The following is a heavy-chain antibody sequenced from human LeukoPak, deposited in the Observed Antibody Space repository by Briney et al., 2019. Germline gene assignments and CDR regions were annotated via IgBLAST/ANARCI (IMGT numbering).Heavy chain of an antibody. Sequence: GGSLRLSCAASGFTFSDHYMDWVRQTPGKGLEWVGRSINKANSYTTEYAASVKGRFTISRDDSKNSLFLQMNSLKTDDTAVYYCARASRSGSYFFYWGQGTLVTVSS. V-gene: IGHV3-72*01. J-gene: IGHJ4*02. CDR3: ARASRSGSYFFY. CDR2: SINKANSYTT. CDR1: GFTFSDHY. D-gene: IGHD1-26*01.